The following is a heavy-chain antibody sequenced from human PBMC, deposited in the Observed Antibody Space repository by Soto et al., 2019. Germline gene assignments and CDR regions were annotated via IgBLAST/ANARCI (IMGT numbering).Heavy chain of an antibody. Sequence: VQLVESGGGLIQPGGSLRLSCAASGFTVTHNHMTWVRQAPGRGPEWVSTIYYNGNTFYADSVKGRLTISRDNSKNMLYLQMNSLRAEDTALYYCATGGDTTKDGYWGQGTLVTVSS. CDR2: IYYNGNT. CDR3: ATGGDTTKDGY. V-gene: IGHV3-53*01. D-gene: IGHD5-18*01. J-gene: IGHJ4*02. CDR1: GFTVTHNH.